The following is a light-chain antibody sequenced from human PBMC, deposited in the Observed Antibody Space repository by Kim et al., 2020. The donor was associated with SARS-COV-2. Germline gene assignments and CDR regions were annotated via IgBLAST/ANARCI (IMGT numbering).Light chain of an antibody. J-gene: IGKJ2*01. CDR3: QHRSNWHT. CDR2: DVS. CDR1: QSVSSF. Sequence: EMVLKQSPDTLSLSPGERATRSCRTSQSVSSFLAWYQQKRGQPPRLLIYDVSKRATGIPARFSGSGSGSDFTLTISGLEPEDFAVYYCQHRSNWHTFGQGTKLEI. V-gene: IGKV3-11*01.